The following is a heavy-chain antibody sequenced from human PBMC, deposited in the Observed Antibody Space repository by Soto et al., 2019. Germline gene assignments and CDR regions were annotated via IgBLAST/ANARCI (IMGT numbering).Heavy chain of an antibody. CDR3: GRDSHGDY. CDR1: GFTFSNYW. J-gene: IGHJ4*02. CDR2: IDHDGPT. Sequence: EVQLVESGGGLFQPGGSLRLSCAGSGFTFSNYWMHWVRQAPGKGLEWVSRIDHDGPTDYADSWRGRFTISRDNAENTLYLQMNSLRPDDTAVYYCGRDSHGDYWGQGTLVTGSS. V-gene: IGHV3-74*01.